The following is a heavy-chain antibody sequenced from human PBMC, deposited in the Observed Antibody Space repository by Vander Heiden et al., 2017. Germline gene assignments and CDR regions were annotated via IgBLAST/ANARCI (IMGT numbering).Heavy chain of an antibody. V-gene: IGHV3-7*01. CDR1: GFTFSSYW. D-gene: IGHD3-10*01. CDR2: IKQDGREK. Sequence: EVQLVESGGGLVQPGGSLRLSCAASGFTFSSYWMSWVRQAPGKGLEWVANIKQDGREKDYVDSVKGRFTISRDNAKNSLYMKMNSLRAEDTAVYYCARDGSGMLWGQGTLVTVSS. J-gene: IGHJ4*02. CDR3: ARDGSGML.